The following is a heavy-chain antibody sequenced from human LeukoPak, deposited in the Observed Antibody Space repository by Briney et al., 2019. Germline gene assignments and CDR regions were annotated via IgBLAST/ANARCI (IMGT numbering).Heavy chain of an antibody. D-gene: IGHD2-2*01. CDR1: GFTISSYW. Sequence: PGGSLRLSCAVSGFTISSYWMHWVRHARGEGLVRVSRINSVGSYTNYADSVKGRFTISRDNGKNTLYLQMNSLRAEDTAVYYCARGYCSNTSCNYYYAMDVWGQGTTVTVSS. CDR3: ARGYCSNTSCNYYYAMDV. J-gene: IGHJ6*02. V-gene: IGHV3-74*01. CDR2: INSVGSYT.